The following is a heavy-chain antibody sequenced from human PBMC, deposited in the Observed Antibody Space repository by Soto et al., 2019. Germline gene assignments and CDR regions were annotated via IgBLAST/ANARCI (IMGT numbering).Heavy chain of an antibody. V-gene: IGHV4-31*03. Sequence: ASETLSLTCTVSGDSISSRSHYWNWIRQLPGKGLEFIGYIFYTGATYYNPSLRGRVSMSIDTSKNQFSLNLRSVTAADTAVYYCAREGRHSGGMRDNWFDPWGQGALVTVSS. CDR1: GDSISSRSHY. CDR2: IFYTGAT. CDR3: AREGRHSGGMRDNWFDP. D-gene: IGHD3-10*01. J-gene: IGHJ5*02.